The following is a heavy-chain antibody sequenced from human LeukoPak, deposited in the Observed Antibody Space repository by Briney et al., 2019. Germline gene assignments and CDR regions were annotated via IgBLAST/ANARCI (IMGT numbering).Heavy chain of an antibody. CDR3: H. V-gene: IGHV3-74*01. CDR1: GFTLTSNW. J-gene: IGHJ1*01. Sequence: GGSLRLSCAVSGFTLTSNWIHWVRQAPGQGLVWVSRINNDGSGTSYADSVKGRFTISKDDAKNTVYLQMNSLRAEDTAVYFEHWGQGTLVTVSS. CDR2: INNDGSGT.